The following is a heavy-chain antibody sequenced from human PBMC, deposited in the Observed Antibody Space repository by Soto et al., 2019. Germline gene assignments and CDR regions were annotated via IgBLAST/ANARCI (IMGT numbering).Heavy chain of an antibody. CDR1: GLTFSNYG. D-gene: IGHD4-17*01. J-gene: IGHJ2*01. Sequence: QVQLVESGGGVVQPGRSLRLSCAASGLTFSNYGMHWVRQAPGKGLEWVAVIWYDGSQKKHADSVKGRFTISRDNSKHTLFMQMDSLRAEDTAVYYCARDQRSWYFDLWGRGTLVTVSS. V-gene: IGHV3-33*01. CDR2: IWYDGSQK. CDR3: ARDQRSWYFDL.